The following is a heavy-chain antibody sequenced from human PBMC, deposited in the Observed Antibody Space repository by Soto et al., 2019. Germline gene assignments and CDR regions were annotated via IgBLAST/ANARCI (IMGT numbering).Heavy chain of an antibody. J-gene: IGHJ4*02. CDR1: GGTFSSYA. Sequence: QVQLVQSGAEVKKPGSSVKVSCKASGGTFSSYAISWVRQAPGQGLEWMGGIIPIFGTANYAQKYQGRVTITADESTSTAYMERSSLRSEDTAVYYCARGDGRSHYRGNYFDYWGQGTLVTVSS. V-gene: IGHV1-69*01. CDR2: IIPIFGTA. D-gene: IGHD4-4*01. CDR3: ARGDGRSHYRGNYFDY.